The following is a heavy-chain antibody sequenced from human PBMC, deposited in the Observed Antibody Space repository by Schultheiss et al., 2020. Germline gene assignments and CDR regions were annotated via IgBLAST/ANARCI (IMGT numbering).Heavy chain of an antibody. CDR2: ISSSGSTI. Sequence: GGSLRLSCAASGFTFSSYAMSWVRQAPGKGLEWVSYISSSGSTIYYADSVKGRFTISRDNSKNTLYLQMNSLRAEDTAVYYCARAGDYGDYGGLGGDYGMDVWGQGTTVTVSS. V-gene: IGHV3-48*01. CDR1: GFTFSSYA. J-gene: IGHJ6*02. CDR3: ARAGDYGDYGGLGGDYGMDV. D-gene: IGHD4-17*01.